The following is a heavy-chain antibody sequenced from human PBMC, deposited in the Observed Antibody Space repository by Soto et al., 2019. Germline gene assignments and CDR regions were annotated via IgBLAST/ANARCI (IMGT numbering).Heavy chain of an antibody. CDR1: GFDFSGYS. J-gene: IGHJ4*02. CDR2: IGTSDGYV. CDR3: ARFEYSSSWFVDY. V-gene: IGHV3-21*01. Sequence: PGGSLRLSCVASGFDFSGYSMNWVRQASGKGLEWVSSIGTSDGYVYYADSVKGRFTISRDNAQNSLYLQMNSLRVEDTAVYYCARFEYSSSWFVDYWGQGT. D-gene: IGHD6-13*01.